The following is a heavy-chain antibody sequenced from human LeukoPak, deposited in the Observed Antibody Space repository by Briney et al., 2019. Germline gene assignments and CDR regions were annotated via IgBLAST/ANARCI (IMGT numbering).Heavy chain of an antibody. CDR2: INHSGST. Sequence: SETLSLTCAVYGGSFSGYYWSWIRQPPGKGLEWIGEINHSGSTNYNPSLKSRVTISVDTSKNQFSLKLSSVTAADTAVYYCARQVRPLRYFDWLKGTHFDYWGQGTLVTVSS. J-gene: IGHJ4*02. CDR1: GGSFSGYY. D-gene: IGHD3-9*01. CDR3: ARQVRPLRYFDWLKGTHFDY. V-gene: IGHV4-34*01.